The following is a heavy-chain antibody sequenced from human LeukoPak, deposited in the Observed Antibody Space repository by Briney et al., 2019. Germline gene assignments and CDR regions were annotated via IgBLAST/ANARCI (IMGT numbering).Heavy chain of an antibody. Sequence: PGGSLRLSFAASGFTFSSYAMSWVRQAPGKGLEWVSAISGSGGSTYYADSVKGRFTISRDNSKNTLYLQMNSLRAEDTAVYYCAKRGGGRGTEMATIGLGSDYWGQGTLVTVSS. CDR2: ISGSGGST. J-gene: IGHJ4*02. V-gene: IGHV3-23*01. CDR1: GFTFSSYA. D-gene: IGHD5-24*01. CDR3: AKRGGGRGTEMATIGLGSDY.